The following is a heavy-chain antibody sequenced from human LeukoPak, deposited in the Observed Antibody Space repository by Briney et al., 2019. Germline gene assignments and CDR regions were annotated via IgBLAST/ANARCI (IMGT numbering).Heavy chain of an antibody. CDR2: IRSKAYGGTT. J-gene: IGHJ4*02. CDR1: GFTFGDYA. CDR3: TRFDLEYSSSSVY. Sequence: GESLKISCTASGFTFGDYAMSWVRQAPGKGLEWVGFIRSKAYGGTTEYAASVKGRFTISRDDSKSIAYLQMNSLKTEDTAVYYCTRFDLEYSSSSVYWGQGTLVTVSS. D-gene: IGHD6-6*01. V-gene: IGHV3-49*04.